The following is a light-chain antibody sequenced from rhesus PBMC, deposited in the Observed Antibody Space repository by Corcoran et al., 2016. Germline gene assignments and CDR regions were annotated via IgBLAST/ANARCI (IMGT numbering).Light chain of an antibody. CDR1: QTISTY. J-gene: IGKJ3*01. CDR2: KAS. CDR3: LQYSSSPFT. V-gene: IGKV1-22*01. Sequence: DIQMTQSPSSLSASVGDTVTITCRASQTISTYLDWYQQKPGKVPNLLIYKASSFQSGVPSRFSGSGSGTDFTLTISSLQPEDFATYYCLQYSSSPFTFGPGTKLDIK.